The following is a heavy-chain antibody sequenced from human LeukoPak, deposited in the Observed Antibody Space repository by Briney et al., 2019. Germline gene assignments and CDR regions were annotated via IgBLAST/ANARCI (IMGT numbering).Heavy chain of an antibody. D-gene: IGHD4-17*01. CDR3: AKGETVTTTSFDY. J-gene: IGHJ4*02. CDR2: ISGSGGST. V-gene: IGHV3-23*01. Sequence: GGSLRLSCAASGFTFRSYGMHWVRQAPGKGLEWVSAISGSGGSTYYADSVKGRFTISRDNSKNTLYLQVNSLRAEDTAVYYCAKGETVTTTSFDYWGQGTLVTVSS. CDR1: GFTFRSYG.